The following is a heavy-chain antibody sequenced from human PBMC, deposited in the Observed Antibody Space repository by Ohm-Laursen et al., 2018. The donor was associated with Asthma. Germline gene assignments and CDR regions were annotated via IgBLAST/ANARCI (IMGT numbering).Heavy chain of an antibody. Sequence: SLRLSCAASGFTFSSYAMSWVRQAPGKGLEWVSAISGSGGSTYYADSVKGRFTISRDNSKNTLYLQMNSLRAEDTAVYYCANFYNYDFGEFTRWGQGTLVTVSS. CDR3: ANFYNYDFGEFTR. CDR1: GFTFSSYA. V-gene: IGHV3-23*01. J-gene: IGHJ4*02. CDR2: ISGSGGST. D-gene: IGHD3-10*01.